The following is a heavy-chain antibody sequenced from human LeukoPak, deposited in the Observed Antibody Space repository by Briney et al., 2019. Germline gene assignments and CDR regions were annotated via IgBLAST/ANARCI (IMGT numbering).Heavy chain of an antibody. CDR3: ARGGWYPESFQH. CDR2: IYYSGST. CDR1: GGSISSYY. D-gene: IGHD6-19*01. J-gene: IGHJ1*01. Sequence: PSGTLSLTCTVSGGSISSYYWSWIRQPPGKGLEWIGYIYYSGSTNYNPSLKSRVTISVDTSKNQFSLKLSSVTAADTAVYYCARGGWYPESFQHWGQGALVTVSS. V-gene: IGHV4-59*01.